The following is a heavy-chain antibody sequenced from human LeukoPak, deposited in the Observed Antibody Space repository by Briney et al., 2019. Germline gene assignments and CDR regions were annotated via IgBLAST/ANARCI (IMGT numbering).Heavy chain of an antibody. CDR2: INHSGST. V-gene: IGHV4-34*01. CDR1: GGSFSGYY. Sequence: SETLSLTCAVYGGSFSGYYWSWIRQPPGKGLEWIGEINHSGSTNYNPSLKSRVTISVDTSKNQFSLKLSSVTAADTAVYYCARDRTRNYYYDSSGYSSDAFDIWGQGTMVTVSS. J-gene: IGHJ3*02. CDR3: ARDRTRNYYYDSSGYSSDAFDI. D-gene: IGHD3-22*01.